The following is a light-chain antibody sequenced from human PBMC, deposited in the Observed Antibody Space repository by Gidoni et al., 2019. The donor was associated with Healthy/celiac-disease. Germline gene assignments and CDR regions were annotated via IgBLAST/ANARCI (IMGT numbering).Light chain of an antibody. V-gene: IGLV3-1*01. J-gene: IGLJ2*01. CDR1: KLGDKY. CDR3: QAWDSSTHVV. Sequence: SYELPQPPSVSVSPGPTASITCSGDKLGDKYACWYLQRPGQSPMLVIYHDSKRPSGIPERFSGSNSGNTATLTISGTQAMDEADYYCQAWDSSTHVVFGGGTKLTVL. CDR2: HDS.